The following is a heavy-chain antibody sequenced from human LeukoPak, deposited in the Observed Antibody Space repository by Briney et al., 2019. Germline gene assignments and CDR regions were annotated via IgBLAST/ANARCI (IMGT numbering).Heavy chain of an antibody. Sequence: TLSLTCTVSGGSISSGSYYWSWIRQPAGKGLEWIGRIYTSGSTNYNPSLKSRVTISVDTSKNQFSLKLSSVTAADTAVYYCARAHLWGRGTLVTVSS. CDR3: ARAHL. V-gene: IGHV4-61*02. CDR1: GGSISSGSYY. J-gene: IGHJ2*01. CDR2: IYTSGST.